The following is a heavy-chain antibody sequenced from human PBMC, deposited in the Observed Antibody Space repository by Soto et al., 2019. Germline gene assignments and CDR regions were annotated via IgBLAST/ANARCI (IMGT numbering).Heavy chain of an antibody. CDR3: AKDQEENTMVRGVIDAFDI. CDR2: ISGSGGST. J-gene: IGHJ3*02. Sequence: QLGGSLRLSCAASGFTFSSYAMSWVRQAPGKGLEWVSAISGSGGSTYYADSVKGRFTISRDNSKNTLYLQMNSLRAEDTAVYYCAKDQEENTMVRGVIDAFDIWGQGTMVTVSS. CDR1: GFTFSSYA. D-gene: IGHD3-10*01. V-gene: IGHV3-23*01.